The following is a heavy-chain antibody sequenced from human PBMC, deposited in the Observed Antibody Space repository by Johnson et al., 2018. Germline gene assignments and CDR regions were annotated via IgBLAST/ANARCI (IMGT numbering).Heavy chain of an antibody. CDR2: ISSDGNIK. V-gene: IGHV3-30*09. J-gene: IGHJ6*02. Sequence: QVQLVQSGGGVVQPGRSLRLYCGASGFTFSYHAMHWVRQAPGKGLEWVAFISSDGNIKDYADSVKGRFAISRDNSRNILYLQMNSLRADDTAVYYCSRDRRYYDLWSGNDYFYYGMDVWGQGTTVTVSS. D-gene: IGHD3-3*01. CDR3: SRDRRYYDLWSGNDYFYYGMDV. CDR1: GFTFSYHA.